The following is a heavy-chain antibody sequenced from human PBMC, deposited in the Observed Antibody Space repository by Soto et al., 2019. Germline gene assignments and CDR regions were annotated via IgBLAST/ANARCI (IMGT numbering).Heavy chain of an antibody. D-gene: IGHD1-26*01. CDR2: IIPIFGTA. V-gene: IGHV1-69*01. Sequence: QVQLVQSGAEVKKPGSSVKVSCKASGGTFSRYAISWVRQAPGQGLEWMGGIIPIFGTANYAQKFQGRVTITADESTSTAYLELSSMRFEDTAVYYCARAIVGPTTTGWLDPWGQGTLVTVSS. CDR3: ARAIVGPTTTGWLDP. J-gene: IGHJ5*02. CDR1: GGTFSRYA.